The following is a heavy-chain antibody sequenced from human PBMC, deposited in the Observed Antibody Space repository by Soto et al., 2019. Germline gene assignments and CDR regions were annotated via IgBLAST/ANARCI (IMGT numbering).Heavy chain of an antibody. V-gene: IGHV1-69*01. D-gene: IGHD2-8*02. CDR3: SRDPHRTVSGSHAFYGMDV. J-gene: IGHJ6*02. Sequence: QMRLVQSGAEVKKPGSSVKVSCKASGDTFSNFAFSWVRRAPGQGLEWMGGINPMFIEPDYAQKFRDRITIVADESTSTVYLELRILRSDDTGVYFCSRDPHRTVSGSHAFYGMDVWGQGTTVTVTS. CDR1: GDTFSNFA. CDR2: INPMFIEP.